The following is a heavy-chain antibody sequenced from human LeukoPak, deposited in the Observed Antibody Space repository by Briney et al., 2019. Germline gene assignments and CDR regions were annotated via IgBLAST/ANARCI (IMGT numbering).Heavy chain of an antibody. CDR2: IKQDGSEK. D-gene: IGHD6-13*01. CDR1: GFTFSSYW. CDR3: ARDYAAGYSSSWGGY. V-gene: IGHV3-7*01. J-gene: IGHJ4*02. Sequence: GGSLRLSCAASGFTFSSYWMSWVRQAPGKGLEWVANIKQDGSEKYYVDSVKGRFTISRDNAKNSLYLQMNSLRAEDTAVYYCARDYAAGYSSSWGGYWGQGTLVTVSS.